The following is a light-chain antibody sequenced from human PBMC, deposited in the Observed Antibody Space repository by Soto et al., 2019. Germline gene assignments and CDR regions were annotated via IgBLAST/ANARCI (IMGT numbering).Light chain of an antibody. Sequence: DIQMTQSPYSLSASVGDRGTITCRANQTITRYLNWYQQKPRTAPKLLIYAASSLQEGVPSRFRGSGSGTDFTLTISILQPEDFAAYSCHQSFSFPVTFGQGTKLEIK. CDR3: HQSFSFPVT. CDR1: QTITRY. V-gene: IGKV1-39*01. CDR2: AAS. J-gene: IGKJ2*01.